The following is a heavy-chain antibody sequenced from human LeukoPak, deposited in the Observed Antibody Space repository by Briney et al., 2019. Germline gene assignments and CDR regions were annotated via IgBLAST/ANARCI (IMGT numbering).Heavy chain of an antibody. J-gene: IGHJ4*02. CDR1: GGSISSGDYY. CDR2: IYYSGNT. V-gene: IGHV4-30-4*01. CDR3: ASRPESEAYFDY. Sequence: SSETLSLTCTVSGGSISSGDYYWSWIRQPPGRGLEFIGYIYYSGNTYYNPSLKSRVTISVDTSKNQFSPKLSSVTAADTAVYYCASRPESEAYFDYWGQGTLVTVSS.